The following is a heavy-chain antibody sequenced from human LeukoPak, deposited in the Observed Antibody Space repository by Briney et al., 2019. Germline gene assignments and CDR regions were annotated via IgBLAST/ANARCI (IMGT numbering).Heavy chain of an antibody. CDR3: ARAHLGLPGKYYYYGMDV. V-gene: IGHV3-48*01. D-gene: IGHD1-14*01. CDR1: EFTFSSYS. J-gene: IGHJ6*02. CDR2: ITNSGNSK. Sequence: GGSLRLSCAASEFTFSSYSMNWVRQAPGKGLEWVSYITNSGNSKSYADSVKGRFTISRDNTKNSLYLQMNGLRAEDTAVYYCARAHLGLPGKYYYYGMDVWGQGTTVTVSS.